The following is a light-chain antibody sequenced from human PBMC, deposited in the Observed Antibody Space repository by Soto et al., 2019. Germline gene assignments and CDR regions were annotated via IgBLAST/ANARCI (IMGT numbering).Light chain of an antibody. Sequence: AIEMTQSPSSLSASVGDRVTIACRASQGIGSDLAWYQQRPGKAPKLLIYAVSSLQSGVPSRFSGSGSGTDFTLTTSSPQPEDIATYYCLQDHNLLTFGGGTKVEI. CDR3: LQDHNLLT. V-gene: IGKV1-6*01. CDR1: QGIGSD. J-gene: IGKJ4*01. CDR2: AVS.